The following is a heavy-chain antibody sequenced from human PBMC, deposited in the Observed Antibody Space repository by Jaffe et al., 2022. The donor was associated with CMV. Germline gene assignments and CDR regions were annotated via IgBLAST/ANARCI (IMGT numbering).Heavy chain of an antibody. CDR2: IRSKAYGGTT. J-gene: IGHJ4*02. D-gene: IGHD6-19*01. CDR1: GFTFGDYA. V-gene: IGHV3-49*04. CDR3: TGGSSGWPTSSDY. Sequence: EVQLVESGGGLVQPGRSLRLSCTASGFTFGDYAMSWVRQAPGKGLEWVGFIRSKAYGGTTEYAASVKGRFTISRDDSKSIAYLQMNSLKTEDTAVYYCTGGSSGWPTSSDYWGQGTLVTVSS.